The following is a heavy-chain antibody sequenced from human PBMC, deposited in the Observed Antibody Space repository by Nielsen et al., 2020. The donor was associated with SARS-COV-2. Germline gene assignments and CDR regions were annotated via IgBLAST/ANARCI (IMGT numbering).Heavy chain of an antibody. V-gene: IGHV1-3*01. J-gene: IGHJ5*02. CDR1: GYTFTSYA. CDR2: INAGNGNT. D-gene: IGHD6-13*01. CDR3: AREEGYGLVVYWFDP. Sequence: ASVKVSCKASGYTFTSYAMHWVRQAPGQRLEWMGWINAGNGNTKYSQKFQGRVTITRDTSASTAYMELSSLRSEDTAVYYCAREEGYGLVVYWFDPWGQGTLVTVSS.